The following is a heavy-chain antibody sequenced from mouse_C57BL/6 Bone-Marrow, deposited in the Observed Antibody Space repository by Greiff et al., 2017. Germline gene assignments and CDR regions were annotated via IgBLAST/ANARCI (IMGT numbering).Heavy chain of an antibody. CDR1: GYTFTSYW. V-gene: IGHV1-61*01. CDR2: IYPSDSET. J-gene: IGHJ4*01. Sequence: QVQLQQPGAELVRPGSSVKLSCKASGYTFTSYWMDWVKQRPGPGLEWIGNIYPSDSETHYNQKFKDKATLTVDKSSSTAYMQLSSLTSEDSAVXYCARSRPSYYAMDYWGQGTSVTVAS. CDR3: ARSRPSYYAMDY.